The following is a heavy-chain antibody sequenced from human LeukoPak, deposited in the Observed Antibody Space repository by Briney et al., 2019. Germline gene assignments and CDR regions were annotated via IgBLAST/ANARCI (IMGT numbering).Heavy chain of an antibody. Sequence: GGFLRLSCAASGFTFSSYGMHWVRQAPGKGLEWVAFIRYDGSNKYYADSVKGRFTISRDNSKNTLYLQMNSLRAEDTAVYYCAKDRTLAAPLDYWGQGTLVTVSS. D-gene: IGHD6-6*01. CDR2: IRYDGSNK. J-gene: IGHJ4*02. CDR1: GFTFSSYG. V-gene: IGHV3-30*02. CDR3: AKDRTLAAPLDY.